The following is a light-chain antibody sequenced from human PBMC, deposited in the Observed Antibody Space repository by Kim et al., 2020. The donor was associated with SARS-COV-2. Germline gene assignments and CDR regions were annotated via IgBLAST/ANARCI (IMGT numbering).Light chain of an antibody. CDR2: DND. CDR1: TSNIGHDS. CDR3: GTWDTSLNVGV. V-gene: IGLV1-51*01. Sequence: QSVLTQPPSLSAAPGQKVTISCSGSTSNIGHDSVSWYQQVPGTAPKLLIYDNDKRPSGIPDRFSGSKSGTSATLGITGLQIGDEADYYCGTWDTSLNVGVFGGGTQLTVL. J-gene: IGLJ2*01.